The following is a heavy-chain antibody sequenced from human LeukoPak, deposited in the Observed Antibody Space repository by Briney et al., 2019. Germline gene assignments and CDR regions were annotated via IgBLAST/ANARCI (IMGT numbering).Heavy chain of an antibody. V-gene: IGHV4-59*08. CDR3: ARLRYSYGYGMDV. Sequence: SETLSLTCTVSGGSISSYYWSWIRQPPGKGLEWIGYIYYSGSTNYNPSLKSRVTISVDTSKNQFSLKLSSVTAADTAVYYCARLRYSYGYGMDVWGQGTTVTVSS. CDR2: IYYSGST. J-gene: IGHJ6*02. D-gene: IGHD5-18*01. CDR1: GGSISSYY.